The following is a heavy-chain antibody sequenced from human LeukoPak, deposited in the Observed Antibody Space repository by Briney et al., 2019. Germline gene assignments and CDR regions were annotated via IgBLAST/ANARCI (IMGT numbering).Heavy chain of an antibody. J-gene: IGHJ4*02. CDR1: RFTFSSYG. V-gene: IGHV3-64*01. CDR2: ISSNGGST. D-gene: IGHD6-19*01. CDR3: ARVAREYSSGWYVDY. Sequence: GGSLRLSCAASRFTFSSYGMHWVRQAPGKGLEYVSAISSNGGSTYYANSVKGRFTISRDNSKNTLYLQMGSLRAEDMAVYYCARVAREYSSGWYVDYWGQGTLVTVSS.